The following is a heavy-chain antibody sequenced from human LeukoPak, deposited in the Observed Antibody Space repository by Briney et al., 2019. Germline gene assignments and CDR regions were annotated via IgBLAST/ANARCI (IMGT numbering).Heavy chain of an antibody. CDR1: GGSIRSHY. Sequence: SETLSLTCTVPGGSIRSHYWSWIRQPPGKGLEWIGYIYYSGSTNYNPSLKSRVTISLDTSKNQFSLKLSSVTAADTAVYYCARDRGDYDSSGYYGYFDYWGQGALVTVSS. CDR2: IYYSGST. J-gene: IGHJ4*02. D-gene: IGHD3-22*01. CDR3: ARDRGDYDSSGYYGYFDY. V-gene: IGHV4-59*11.